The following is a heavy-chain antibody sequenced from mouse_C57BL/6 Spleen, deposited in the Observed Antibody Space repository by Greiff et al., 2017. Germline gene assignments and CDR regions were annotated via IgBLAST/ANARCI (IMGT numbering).Heavy chain of an antibody. V-gene: IGHV3-6*01. CDR1: GYSITSGYY. Sequence: EVKLQESGPGLVKPSQSLSLTCSVTGYSITSGYYWNWIRQFPGNKLEWMGYISYDGSNNYNPSLKNRISITRDTSKNQFFLKLNSVTTEDTATYYCAREAYYSNPYYFDYWGQGTTLTVSS. J-gene: IGHJ2*01. CDR2: ISYDGSN. D-gene: IGHD2-5*01. CDR3: AREAYYSNPYYFDY.